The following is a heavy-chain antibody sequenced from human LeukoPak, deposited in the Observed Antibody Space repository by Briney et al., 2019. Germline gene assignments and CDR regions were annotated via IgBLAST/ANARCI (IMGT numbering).Heavy chain of an antibody. J-gene: IGHJ3*02. CDR2: ISGSGGST. CDR1: GFTFSSYA. D-gene: IGHD4-17*01. V-gene: IGHV3-23*01. CDR3: ATHRFYGDYSPPII. Sequence: PGGSLRLSCAASGFTFSSYAMSWVRQAPGKGLEWVSAISGSGGSTYYADSVKGRFTISRDNSKNTLYLQMNSLRAEDTAVYYCATHRFYGDYSPPIIWGQGTMVTVSS.